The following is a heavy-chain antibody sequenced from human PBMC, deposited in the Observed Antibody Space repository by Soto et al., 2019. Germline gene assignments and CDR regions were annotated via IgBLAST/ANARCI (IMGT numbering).Heavy chain of an antibody. J-gene: IGHJ4*02. CDR3: AIDPGRIYGPD. D-gene: IGHD1-26*01. CDR1: GFTVSSNY. CDR2: IYSGGST. V-gene: IGHV3-66*01. Sequence: EVQLVESGGGLVQPGGSLRLSCAASGFTVSSNYMSWVRQDPGKGLEWVSVIYSGGSTYYADSVKVRFTISRDNSKNTLYLKMNSLIAEATAVSYCAIDPGRIYGPDWGQGTLFTVSS.